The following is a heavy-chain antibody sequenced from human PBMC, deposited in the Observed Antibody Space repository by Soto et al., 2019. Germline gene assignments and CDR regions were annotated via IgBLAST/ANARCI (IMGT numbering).Heavy chain of an antibody. CDR3: ARGGVRGMDD. CDR2: MNPNSGNT. J-gene: IGHJ6*02. Sequence: QVQLVQSGAEVKKPGASVKVSCKASGYTFTSYDINWVRQATGQGLEWMGWMNPNSGNTGYAQKFQGRITMTSNTSRSTACMELSSQRSEHTAVYYSARGGVRGMDDGGQGTTVTVSS. V-gene: IGHV1-8*01. D-gene: IGHD3-10*01. CDR1: GYTFTSYD.